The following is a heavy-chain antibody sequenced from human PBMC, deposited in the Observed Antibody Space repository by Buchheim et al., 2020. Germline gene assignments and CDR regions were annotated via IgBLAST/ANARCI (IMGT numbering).Heavy chain of an antibody. CDR1: GFTFSSYA. V-gene: IGHV3-23*01. Sequence: EVQLLESGGGLVQPGGSLRLSCAASGFTFSSYAMSWVRQAPGKGLEWVSAISGSGGSTYYADSVKGRFTISRDNSKNTLDLQMNSLRAEDTAVYYCAKVVAAADSDYYYYGMDVWGQGTT. CDR3: AKVVAAADSDYYYYGMDV. CDR2: ISGSGGST. D-gene: IGHD6-13*01. J-gene: IGHJ6*02.